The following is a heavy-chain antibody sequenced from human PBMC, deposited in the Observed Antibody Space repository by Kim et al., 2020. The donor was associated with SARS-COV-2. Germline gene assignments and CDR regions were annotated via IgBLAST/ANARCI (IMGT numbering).Heavy chain of an antibody. CDR3: ARVYTAAGAIGDRVFRY. CDR1: GASISSGGYY. V-gene: IGHV4-31*03. CDR2: SYYSGNT. D-gene: IGHD6-13*01. J-gene: IGHJ4*02. Sequence: SETLSLTCSVSGASISSGGYYWTWIRQLPVKGLEWIGHSYYSGNTQYNPSLQSRVMISVDTSKNQFSLKLTAVTGADTAVYYCARVYTAAGAIGDRVFRYWGQGAQVTVSS.